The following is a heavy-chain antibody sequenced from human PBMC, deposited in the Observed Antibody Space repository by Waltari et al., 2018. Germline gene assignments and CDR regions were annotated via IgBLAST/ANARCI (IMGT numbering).Heavy chain of an antibody. CDR2: IKSKTDGGTT. J-gene: IGHJ4*02. V-gene: IGHV3-15*01. Sequence: EVQLVESGGGLVKPGGSLRLSCAAYGFTFSNAWMSWVRQAPGKGLEWVGRIKSKTDGGTTDYAAPVKGRFTISRDDSKNTLYLQMNSLKTEDTAVYYCTTAYYDSSGYYFSDYWGQGTLVTVSS. CDR1: GFTFSNAW. D-gene: IGHD3-22*01. CDR3: TTAYYDSSGYYFSDY.